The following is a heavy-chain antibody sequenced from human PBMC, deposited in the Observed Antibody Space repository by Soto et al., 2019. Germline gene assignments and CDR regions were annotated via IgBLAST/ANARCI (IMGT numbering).Heavy chain of an antibody. J-gene: IGHJ5*02. D-gene: IGHD3-16*02. CDR2: VHYVVHT. V-gene: IGHV4-61*03. CDR3: ARVIWGSYRPPISNWFDP. CDR1: AAAVSSGDYY. Sequence: SGAVSLTCSLSAAAVSSGDYYWTWVRQPQGKGLKSNAYVHYVVHTNYRPSIKSRVTISINTSKNHPALRLSSMPAAYTAMYFCARVIWGSYRPPISNWFDPWDLGNQVT.